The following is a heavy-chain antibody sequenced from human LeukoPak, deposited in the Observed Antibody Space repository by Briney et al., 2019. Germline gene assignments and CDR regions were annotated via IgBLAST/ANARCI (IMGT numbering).Heavy chain of an antibody. Sequence: IRQPPGKGLEWIGSIYYSGSTYYNPSLKSRVTISVDTSKNQFSLKLSSVTAAAAAVYYTASFATVMVIEYWGQGTLVTVSS. V-gene: IGHV4-39*01. CDR2: IYYSGST. CDR3: ASFATVMVIEY. J-gene: IGHJ4*02. D-gene: IGHD5-18*01.